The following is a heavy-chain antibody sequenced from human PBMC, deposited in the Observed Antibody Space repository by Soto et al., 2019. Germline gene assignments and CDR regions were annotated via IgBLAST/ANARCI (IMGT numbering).Heavy chain of an antibody. Sequence: SVKVACKASGYTFTAYHLHCVRQAPGQGLEWVGWITPHSGVTAYAQKFQDRVTLTRDMSISTAYMDLSRLTSDDTAVYYCARGLCPRISYDMDIWVQRPIVTVS. V-gene: IGHV1-2*02. J-gene: IGHJ3*02. D-gene: IGHD3-16*01. CDR3: ARGLCPRISYDMDI. CDR1: GYTFTAYH. CDR2: ITPHSGVT.